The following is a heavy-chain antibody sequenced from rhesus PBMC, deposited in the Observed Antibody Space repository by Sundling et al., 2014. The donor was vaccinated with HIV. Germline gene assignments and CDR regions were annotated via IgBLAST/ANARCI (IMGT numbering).Heavy chain of an antibody. Sequence: QVTLKESGPALVKPTQTLTLTCTFSGFSLTTSNMGVGWIRQPPGKALEWLAHIYWDDDKYYSTSLRSRLTISKDTSKNQVVLTMTNMDPVDTATYYCARMGYSGYSFIDYWGQGVLVTVSS. J-gene: IGHJ4*01. CDR3: ARMGYSGYSFIDY. CDR1: GFSLTTSNMG. D-gene: IGHD5-42*01. V-gene: IGHV2S1*01. CDR2: IYWDDDK.